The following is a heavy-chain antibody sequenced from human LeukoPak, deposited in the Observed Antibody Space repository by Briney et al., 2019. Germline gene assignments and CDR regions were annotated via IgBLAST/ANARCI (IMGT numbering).Heavy chain of an antibody. J-gene: IGHJ4*02. CDR1: GFTFSSAW. Sequence: GGSLRLSCAASGFTFSSAWMTWVRQAPGEGLEWVGRIRGKTDDGATDYAAPVKGRFTISKDDSKNTLYLQMNSLKTEDTAVYYCILAAAGPAYWGQGALVTVSS. D-gene: IGHD6-13*01. V-gene: IGHV3-15*01. CDR3: ILAAAGPAY. CDR2: IRGKTDDGAT.